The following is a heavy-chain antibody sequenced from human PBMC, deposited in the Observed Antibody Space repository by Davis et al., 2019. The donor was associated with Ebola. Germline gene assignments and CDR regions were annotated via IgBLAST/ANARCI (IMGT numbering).Heavy chain of an antibody. CDR2: ISSSSSYI. D-gene: IGHD6-6*01. J-gene: IGHJ6*02. V-gene: IGHV3-21*01. CDR1: GFTFSSYS. CDR3: ARDLRVSVPHYYYYGMDV. Sequence: PGGSLRLSCAASGFTFSSYSMNWVRQAPGKGLEWVLSISSSSSYIYYADSVKGRFTISRDNAKNSLYLQMNSLRAEDTAVYYCARDLRVSVPHYYYYGMDVWGQGTTVTVSS.